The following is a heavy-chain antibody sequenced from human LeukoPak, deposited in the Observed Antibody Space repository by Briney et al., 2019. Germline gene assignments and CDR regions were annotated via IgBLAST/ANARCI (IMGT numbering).Heavy chain of an antibody. CDR3: ARDGGPGYCSSTSCPYYYYGMDV. J-gene: IGHJ6*02. CDR2: IYSGGST. CDR1: GFTVSSNY. D-gene: IGHD2-2*01. Sequence: PGGSLRLSCAASGFTVSSNYMSWVRQAPGKGLEWVSVIYSGGSTYYADSVKGRFTISRDNSKNTLDLQMNSLRAEDTAVYYCARDGGPGYCSSTSCPYYYYGMDVWGQGTTVTVSS. V-gene: IGHV3-53*01.